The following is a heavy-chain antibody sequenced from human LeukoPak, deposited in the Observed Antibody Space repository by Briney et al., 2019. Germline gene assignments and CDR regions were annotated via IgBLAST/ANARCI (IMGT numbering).Heavy chain of an antibody. Sequence: PSETLSLTCAVYGGSFSSYYWSWIRQPPGKGLEWVSGISPNGVITYYADSVKGRFTISRDNPKGTVSLQMNSLRPEDTAVYYCAKDDAWLQYGDWGRGTLVTVSS. CDR1: GGSFSSYY. CDR2: ISPNGVIT. CDR3: AKDDAWLQYGD. D-gene: IGHD5-24*01. J-gene: IGHJ4*02. V-gene: IGHV3-23*01.